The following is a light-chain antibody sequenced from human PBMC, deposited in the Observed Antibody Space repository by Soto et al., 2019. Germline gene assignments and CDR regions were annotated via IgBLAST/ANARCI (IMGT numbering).Light chain of an antibody. CDR1: SSDVGSYTL. V-gene: IGLV2-23*02. CDR2: EVS. CDR3: CSYAGSSTGF. J-gene: IGLJ2*01. Sequence: QSALTQPASVSGSPGQSITISCTGTSSDVGSYTLVSWYQHHPGKAPKLMIYEVSKRPSGVSNRFSGSKSGNTASLTISGRQTEDEADYYCCSYAGSSTGFFGGGTKLTVL.